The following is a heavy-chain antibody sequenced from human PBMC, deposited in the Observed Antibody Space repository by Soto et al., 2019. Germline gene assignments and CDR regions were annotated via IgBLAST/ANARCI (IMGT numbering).Heavy chain of an antibody. J-gene: IGHJ6*02. CDR2: IYYSGST. CDR1: GGSISSYY. D-gene: IGHD1-26*01. Sequence: SETLSLTCTVSGGSISSYYWSWIRQPPGKGLEWIGYIYYSGSTNYNPSLKSRVTISVDTSKNQFSLKLSSVTAADTAVYYCARGSGSYYDYYRMDVWGQGTTVTVSS. CDR3: ARGSGSYYDYYRMDV. V-gene: IGHV4-59*01.